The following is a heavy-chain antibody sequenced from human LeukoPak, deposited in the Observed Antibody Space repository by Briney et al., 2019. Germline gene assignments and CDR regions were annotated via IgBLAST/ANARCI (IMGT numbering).Heavy chain of an antibody. V-gene: IGHV1-46*01. Sequence: GASVKVSCKASGYTFTSYYMHWVRQAPGQGLEWMGIINPSGGSTSYAQKFQGRVTMTRDTSTSTVYMELSSLRSEDTAVYYCARARQQLVIRGYYYGMDVWGQGTTVTVSS. CDR3: ARARQQLVIRGYYYGMDV. CDR1: GYTFTSYY. J-gene: IGHJ6*02. D-gene: IGHD6-13*01. CDR2: INPSGGST.